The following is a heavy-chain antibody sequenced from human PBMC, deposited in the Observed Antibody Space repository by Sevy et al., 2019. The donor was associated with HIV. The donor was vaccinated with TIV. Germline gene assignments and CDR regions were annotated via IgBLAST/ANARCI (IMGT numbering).Heavy chain of an antibody. J-gene: IGHJ3*02. CDR2: ISRSGGRT. Sequence: GGSLRLSCAASGFTFSSYGMSWARQAPGKGLEWVSAISRSGGRTYYAHSVKGRFTISRDNSKNTLYLQMNSLRAEDTAVHYCAKEGLRPYDSSSYYAGPDAFHIWGQGTMVTVSS. CDR3: AKEGLRPYDSSSYYAGPDAFHI. D-gene: IGHD3-22*01. CDR1: GFTFSSYG. V-gene: IGHV3-23*01.